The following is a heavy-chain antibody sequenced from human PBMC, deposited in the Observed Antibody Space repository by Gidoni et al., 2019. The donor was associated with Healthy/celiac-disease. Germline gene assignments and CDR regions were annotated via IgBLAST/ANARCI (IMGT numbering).Heavy chain of an antibody. Sequence: QVQLVESGGGLVKPGGSLRLSCAASGFTFSDYYMRWIRQAPGKGLEWVSYISSSGRTIYYADSVKGRFTIFRDNAKNSLYLQMNSLRAEDTAVYYCARGFRPVPAAIIPGSSGFIPHLDYWGQGTLVTVSS. V-gene: IGHV3-11*01. CDR1: GFTFSDYY. J-gene: IGHJ4*02. CDR3: ARGFRPVPAAIIPGSSGFIPHLDY. CDR2: ISSSGRTI. D-gene: IGHD2-2*01.